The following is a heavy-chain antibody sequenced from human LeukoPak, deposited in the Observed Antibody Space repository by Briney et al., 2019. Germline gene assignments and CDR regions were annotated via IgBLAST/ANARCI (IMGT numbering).Heavy chain of an antibody. CDR1: GGSISSYY. CDR2: IYYSGNT. D-gene: IGHD3-10*01. Sequence: SETLSLTCTVSGGSISSYYWSWIRQPPGKGLEWIGYIYYSGNTNCNPSLESRVTISVDTSKNQFSLKLSSVTAADTAVYYCATAKTYGSGRFDYWGQGTLVTVSS. V-gene: IGHV4-59*08. J-gene: IGHJ4*02. CDR3: ATAKTYGSGRFDY.